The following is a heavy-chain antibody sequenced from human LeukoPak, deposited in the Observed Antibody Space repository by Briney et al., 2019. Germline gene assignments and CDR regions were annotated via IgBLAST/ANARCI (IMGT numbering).Heavy chain of an antibody. CDR3: AREDGYCSSTSCYWWASLNYSYYYGTDV. CDR2: ISAYNGNT. Sequence: GASVKVSCKASGYTFTSYGISWVRQAPGQGLEWMGWISAYNGNTNYAQKLQGRVTMTTDTSTSTAYMELRSLRSDDTAVYYCAREDGYCSSTSCYWWASLNYSYYYGTDVWGQGTTVTVSS. J-gene: IGHJ6*02. D-gene: IGHD2-2*03. V-gene: IGHV1-18*01. CDR1: GYTFTSYG.